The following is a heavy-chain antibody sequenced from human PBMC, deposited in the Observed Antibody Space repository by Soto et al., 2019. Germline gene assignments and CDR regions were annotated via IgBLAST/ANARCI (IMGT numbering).Heavy chain of an antibody. Sequence: SETLSLTCTVSGGSISSSSYYWGWIRQPPGKGLEWIGSIYYSGSTYYNPSLKSRVTISVDTSKNQFSLKLSSVTAADTAVYYCASGTSTVVDDWGQGTLVTVSS. CDR1: GGSISSSSYY. J-gene: IGHJ4*02. CDR2: IYYSGST. V-gene: IGHV4-39*01. D-gene: IGHD1-26*01. CDR3: ASGTSTVVDD.